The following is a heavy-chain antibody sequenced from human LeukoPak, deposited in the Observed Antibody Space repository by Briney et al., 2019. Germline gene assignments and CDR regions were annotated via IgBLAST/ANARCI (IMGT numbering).Heavy chain of an antibody. J-gene: IGHJ3*02. CDR2: IYPGDSHT. D-gene: IGHD6-13*01. CDR1: GFYFNTYW. Sequence: GESLKISCKCSGFYFNTYWIGCVRQMPGKGLEWMGVIYPGDSHTRYSASFQGQVIIPADTSFSTAYLQWSSLKASDTAMYYSARLAAAASLDPFYICGQGTRGTVSS. CDR3: ARLAAAASLDPFYI. V-gene: IGHV5-51*01.